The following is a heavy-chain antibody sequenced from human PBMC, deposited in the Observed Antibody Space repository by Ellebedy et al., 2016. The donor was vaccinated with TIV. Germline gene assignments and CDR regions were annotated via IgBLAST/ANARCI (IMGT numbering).Heavy chain of an antibody. CDR3: ARGGYYYGMDV. CDR1: GFTFSNYW. J-gene: IGHJ6*02. CDR2: IKEDGSEK. Sequence: GESLKISCAASGFTFSNYWMSWVRQAPGKGLEWVANIKEDGSEKYYVDSVKGRFTISRDNAKNSLYLQMNSLRDEDTAVYYCARGGYYYGMDVWGQGTTVTVSS. V-gene: IGHV3-7*01.